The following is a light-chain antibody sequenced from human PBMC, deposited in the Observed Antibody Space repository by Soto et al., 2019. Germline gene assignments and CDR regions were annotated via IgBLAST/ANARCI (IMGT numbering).Light chain of an antibody. CDR2: GAS. CDR3: QQYGGSPPT. Sequence: EIVLTQSPGTLSLSPGESAALSCRASQSISNNFLAWYQRKPGQAPRLLIYGASYRATDIPYRFSGSGSGIDFTLTISRLEPDDFAVYYCQQYGGSPPTFGQGTPVEVK. V-gene: IGKV3-20*01. CDR1: QSISNNF. J-gene: IGKJ1*01.